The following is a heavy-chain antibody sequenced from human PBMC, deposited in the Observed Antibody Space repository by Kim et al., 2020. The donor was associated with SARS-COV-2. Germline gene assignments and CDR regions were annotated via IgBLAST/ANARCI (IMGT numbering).Heavy chain of an antibody. V-gene: IGHV3-23*01. D-gene: IGHD3-22*01. CDR3: AKGEYYYDSSGYEL. Sequence: AEPGEGRFTVSRDNSRSTLYLQMNSMGAEDTAVYYCAKGEYYYDSSGYELWGQGTLVTVSS. J-gene: IGHJ4*02.